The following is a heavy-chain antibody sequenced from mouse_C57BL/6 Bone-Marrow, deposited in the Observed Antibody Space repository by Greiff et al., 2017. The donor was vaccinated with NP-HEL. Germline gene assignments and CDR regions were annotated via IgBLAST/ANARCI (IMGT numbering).Heavy chain of an antibody. CDR1: GFTFSSYA. V-gene: IGHV5-4*03. J-gene: IGHJ4*01. D-gene: IGHD2-1*01. Sequence: EVMLVESGGGLVKPGGSLKLSCAASGFTFSSYAMSWVRQTPEKRLEWVATISDGGSYTYYPDNVKGRFTISRDNAKNNLYLQMSHLKSEDTAMYYCARNGNYAMDYWGQGTSVTVSS. CDR2: ISDGGSYT. CDR3: ARNGNYAMDY.